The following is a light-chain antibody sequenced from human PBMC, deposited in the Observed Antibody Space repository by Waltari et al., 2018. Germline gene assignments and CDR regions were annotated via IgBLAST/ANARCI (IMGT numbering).Light chain of an antibody. V-gene: IGLV2-14*01. CDR3: SSQSSNNVVL. CDR2: DVS. J-gene: IGLJ2*01. Sequence: QSALTQPASVSASPRQPVPTFCPGTRTDAVDYNSLSWYQEHPGQAPRVIIYDVSDRPSGVSDRFSGSKSGNTASLTISGLQAEDEADYYCSSQSSNNVVLFGGGTKLTVL. CDR1: RTDAVDYNS.